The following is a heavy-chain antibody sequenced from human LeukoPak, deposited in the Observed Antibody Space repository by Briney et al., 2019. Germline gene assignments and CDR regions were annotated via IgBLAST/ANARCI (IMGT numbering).Heavy chain of an antibody. CDR2: IKEDGSEK. Sequence: PGGSLRLSCAASRFLFSRYWMSWVRQAPGKGLEWVANIKEDGSEKYYVESMKGRFTISRDNVKNSLYLQINSLRAEDTAVYYCARDSFETDIDYWGQGTLVTVSS. CDR3: ARDSFETDIDY. CDR1: RFLFSRYW. J-gene: IGHJ4*02. D-gene: IGHD1-14*01. V-gene: IGHV3-7*01.